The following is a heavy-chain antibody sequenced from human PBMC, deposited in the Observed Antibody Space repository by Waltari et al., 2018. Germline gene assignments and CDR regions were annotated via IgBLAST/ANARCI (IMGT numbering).Heavy chain of an antibody. D-gene: IGHD1-26*01. V-gene: IGHV3-30*03. CDR2: ISSEGSYE. J-gene: IGHJ6*02. CDR1: RFSLTTYG. CDR3: ATRDILGGSQNYYYYGMDV. Sequence: QVQLVESGGGVVQPGRSLRLSCAASRFSLTTYGMHWVRQAPGKGLEWVAFISSEGSYEYYPDAVKGRFTISRDNSKTTVFLQMNSLRDEDTAVYYCATRDILGGSQNYYYYGMDVWGQGTRVTVSS.